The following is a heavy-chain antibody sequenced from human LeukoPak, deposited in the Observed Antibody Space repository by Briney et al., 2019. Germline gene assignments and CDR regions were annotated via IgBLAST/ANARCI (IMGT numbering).Heavy chain of an antibody. CDR2: MSGTGSTS. D-gene: IGHD3-3*01. Sequence: GGSLRLSCAASGFTFSSYSMNWVRQAPGKGLEWVSGMSGTGSTSYYADSAKGRFTISRDNSKSTLDLQMNSLRAEDTAVYYCAKWVPRSLESIYGMDVWGQGTTVIVSS. CDR3: AKWVPRSLESIYGMDV. CDR1: GFTFSSYS. V-gene: IGHV3-23*01. J-gene: IGHJ6*02.